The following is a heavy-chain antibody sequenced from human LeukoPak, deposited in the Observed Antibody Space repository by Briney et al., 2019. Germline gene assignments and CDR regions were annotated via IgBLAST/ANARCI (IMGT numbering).Heavy chain of an antibody. J-gene: IGHJ4*02. D-gene: IGHD6-6*01. V-gene: IGHV3-30-3*01. Sequence: VISYDGSNKYYADSVKGRFTISRDNSKNTLYLQMNSLRAEDTAVYYCARDLQQLGLLDYWGQGTLVTVSS. CDR2: ISYDGSNK. CDR3: ARDLQQLGLLDY.